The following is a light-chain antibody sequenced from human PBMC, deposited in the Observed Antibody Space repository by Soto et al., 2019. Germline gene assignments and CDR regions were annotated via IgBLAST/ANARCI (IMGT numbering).Light chain of an antibody. V-gene: IGKV3-15*01. CDR1: QSVSSN. CDR2: GAS. Sequence: IVMTQSPATLSVSPGERATLSCRASQSVSSNLAWYQQKPGQAPRLLIYGASTRATDIPARFSGSGSGTEFTLTISSLQSEDFAVYYCQQYNNWPLAFGQGTRLEIK. J-gene: IGKJ5*01. CDR3: QQYNNWPLA.